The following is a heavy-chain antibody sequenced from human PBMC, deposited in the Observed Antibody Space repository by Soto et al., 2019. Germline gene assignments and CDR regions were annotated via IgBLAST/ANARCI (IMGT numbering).Heavy chain of an antibody. CDR3: ARYVNPYDTAVWFDP. D-gene: IGHD3-9*01. CDR2: IYYSGTT. J-gene: IGHJ5*02. Sequence: QAQLPESGPGLVKPSETLSLTCTVSGGSTSDYFWSWIRQPPGQGLVWIGCIYYSGTTHYNSSLKSRDTRSVDTSKNQCSLRLRSVTAADTAVYYCARYVNPYDTAVWFDPWGQGTLVTVSS. V-gene: IGHV4-59*01. CDR1: GGSTSDYF.